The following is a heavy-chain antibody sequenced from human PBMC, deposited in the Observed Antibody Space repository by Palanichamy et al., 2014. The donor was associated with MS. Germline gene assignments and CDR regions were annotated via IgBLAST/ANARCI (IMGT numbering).Heavy chain of an antibody. CDR2: IWYDGVNK. V-gene: IGHV3-33*03. CDR1: GFTFNTYG. CDR3: ASGYRGYGSETYHLDD. Sequence: QVHLVESGGGVVQPGRSLRLSCAAAGFTFNTYGMHWVRQAPGKGLERVAFIWYDGVNKYYGDSVKGRFIISRDNSINRLYLQMNSLRAEDTAVYYCASGYRGYGSETYHLDDWGQGTLVSVSS. D-gene: IGHD5-12*01. J-gene: IGHJ4*02.